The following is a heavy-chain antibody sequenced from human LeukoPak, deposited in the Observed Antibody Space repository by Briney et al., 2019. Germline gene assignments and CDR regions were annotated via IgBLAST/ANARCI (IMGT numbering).Heavy chain of an antibody. J-gene: IGHJ3*02. CDR2: IRGDGV. CDR3: AKSRVEVAGTGGFDT. Sequence: PGGSLRLSCAASGFTFATYHMSWVRQAPGKGLEWVATIRGDGVYYADSVKGRFTISRDDSENTVYVQMNSLRAEDTAVYYCAKSRVEVAGTGGFDTWGQGTLVAVSS. D-gene: IGHD2-8*02. CDR1: GFTFATYH. V-gene: IGHV3-23*01.